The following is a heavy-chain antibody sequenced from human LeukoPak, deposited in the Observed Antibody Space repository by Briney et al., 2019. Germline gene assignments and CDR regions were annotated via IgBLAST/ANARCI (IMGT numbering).Heavy chain of an antibody. CDR2: INSDGSST. Sequence: GGSLRLSCAASGFTFSSYWMHWVRQAPGKGLVWVSRINSDGSSTSYADSVKGRFTISRDNAKNSLYLQTNCLRAEDTAVYYCARFPLRQQLVRGYWGQGTLVTVSS. D-gene: IGHD6-6*01. CDR3: ARFPLRQQLVRGY. CDR1: GFTFSSYW. V-gene: IGHV3-74*01. J-gene: IGHJ4*02.